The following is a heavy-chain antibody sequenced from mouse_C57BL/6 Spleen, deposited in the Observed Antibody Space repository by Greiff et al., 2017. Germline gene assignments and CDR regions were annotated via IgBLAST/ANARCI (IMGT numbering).Heavy chain of an antibody. V-gene: IGHV5-17*01. Sequence: EVKVVESGGGLVKPGGSLKLSCAASGFTFSDYGMHWVRQAPEKGLEWVAYISSGSSTFSYADTVKGRFTISRDNAKNTLFLQMTSLRSEDTAMYYCARPLMVTTPAGFAYWGQGTLVTVSA. D-gene: IGHD2-2*01. CDR2: ISSGSSTF. CDR1: GFTFSDYG. J-gene: IGHJ3*01. CDR3: ARPLMVTTPAGFAY.